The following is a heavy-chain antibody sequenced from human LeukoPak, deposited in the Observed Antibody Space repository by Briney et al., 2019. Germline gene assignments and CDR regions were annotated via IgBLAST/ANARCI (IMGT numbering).Heavy chain of an antibody. CDR3: TTGDYYDTWF. D-gene: IGHD3-22*01. CDR2: IKSKTDGGTT. Sequence: GGSLRLSCAASGFTFSNAWMSWVRQAPGKGLEWVGRIKSKTDGGTTDYAAPVKGRFTISRDDSKNTLSLQLNSLKTEDTAVYYRTTGDYYDTWFWGQGILVTVSS. V-gene: IGHV3-15*01. J-gene: IGHJ4*02. CDR1: GFTFSNAW.